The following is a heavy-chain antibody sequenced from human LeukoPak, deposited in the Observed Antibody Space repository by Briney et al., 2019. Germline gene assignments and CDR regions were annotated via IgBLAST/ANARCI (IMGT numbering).Heavy chain of an antibody. CDR3: TQETPYDILTGYYAGPHFDY. CDR1: GFTFSSYA. J-gene: IGHJ4*02. D-gene: IGHD3-9*01. Sequence: PGGSLRLSCAASGFTFSSYAMSWVRQAPGKGLEWVSAISGSGGSTYYADSVKGRFTISRDNSNNTLYLQMNSLRAEDTAVYFCTQETPYDILTGYYAGPHFDYWGQGTLVTVSS. V-gene: IGHV3-23*01. CDR2: ISGSGGST.